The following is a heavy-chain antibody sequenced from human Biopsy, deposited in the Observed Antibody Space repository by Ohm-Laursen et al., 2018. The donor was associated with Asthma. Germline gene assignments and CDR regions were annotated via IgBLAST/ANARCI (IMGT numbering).Heavy chain of an antibody. CDR1: GGSISSSSYY. V-gene: IGHV4-39*01. J-gene: IGHJ5*02. CDR3: ARFSASITIFGVVNNWFDP. CDR2: IYYNGRT. D-gene: IGHD3-3*01. Sequence: SDTLSLTCTVSGGSISSSSYYWGWIRQPPGKGLEWIGSIYYNGRTYYNPSLKSRVTISVDTSKNQFSQKLSSVTAADTAVYYCARFSASITIFGVVNNWFDPWGQGTLVTVSS.